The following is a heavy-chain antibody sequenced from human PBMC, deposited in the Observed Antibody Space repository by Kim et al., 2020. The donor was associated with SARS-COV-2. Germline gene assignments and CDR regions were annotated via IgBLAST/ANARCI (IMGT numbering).Heavy chain of an antibody. J-gene: IGHJ4*02. D-gene: IGHD3-16*01. CDR3: ARGGGGVLDY. Sequence: NKKQDADSGKGRFTISRDNSKNPLYLQMNSLRDEDTAVYYCARGGGGVLDYWGQGTLVTVSA. V-gene: IGHV3-30*01. CDR2: NKK.